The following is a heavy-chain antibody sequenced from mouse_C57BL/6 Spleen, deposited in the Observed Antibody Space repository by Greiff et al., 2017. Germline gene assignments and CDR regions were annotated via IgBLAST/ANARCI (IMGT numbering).Heavy chain of an antibody. CDR2: INPGSGGT. V-gene: IGHV1-54*01. CDR3: ARDHYFDY. D-gene: IGHD3-3*01. CDR1: GYAFTNYL. J-gene: IGHJ2*01. Sequence: QVQLQQSGAELVRPGTSVKVSCKASGYAFTNYLIEWVKQRPGQGLEWIGVINPGSGGTNYNEKFKGKATLTADKFSSTAYMQLSSLTSEDSAVYFCARDHYFDYWGQGTTLTVSS.